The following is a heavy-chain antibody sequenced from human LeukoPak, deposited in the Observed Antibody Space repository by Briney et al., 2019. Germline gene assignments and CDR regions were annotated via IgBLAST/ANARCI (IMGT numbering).Heavy chain of an antibody. Sequence: ASVKVSCKASGYTFTSYDINWVRQATGQGLEWVGWVNPNSGNTGYAQQFQGRVTMTRNTSISIAYMELSSLRSEGTAVYYCARGPPNWGLDMGRQGTMVTVSS. CDR1: GYTFTSYD. J-gene: IGHJ3*02. CDR3: ARGPPNWGLDM. D-gene: IGHD7-27*01. CDR2: VNPNSGNT. V-gene: IGHV1-8*01.